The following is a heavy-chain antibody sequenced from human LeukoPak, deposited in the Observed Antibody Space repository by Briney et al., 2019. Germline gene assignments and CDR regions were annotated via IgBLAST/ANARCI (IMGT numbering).Heavy chain of an antibody. Sequence: ASVKVSCKASGYTFTGYYMHWVRQAPGQGLEWMGWINPNSGGTNYIQKFQGRVTMTRDTSISTAYLQMNSLRADDTAIYYCTRAITYFYGSVTYDWFDSWGQGTRVTVSS. D-gene: IGHD3-10*01. CDR1: GYTFTGYY. J-gene: IGHJ5*01. CDR2: INPNSGGT. V-gene: IGHV1-2*02. CDR3: TRAITYFYGSVTYDWFDS.